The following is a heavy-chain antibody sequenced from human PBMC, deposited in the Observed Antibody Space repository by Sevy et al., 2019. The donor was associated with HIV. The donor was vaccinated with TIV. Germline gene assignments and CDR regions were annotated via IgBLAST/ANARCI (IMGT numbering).Heavy chain of an antibody. CDR3: ARGSTIVPHFFDY. D-gene: IGHD2-15*01. CDR2: IYISGST. CDR1: GDSIISGTYY. J-gene: IGHJ4*02. V-gene: IGHV4-61*02. Sequence: SETLSLTCTVSGDSIISGTYYWTWIRQPAGKGLEWIGRIYISGSTNYNPSLKSRVTMSVDTSKNQFSLNLSSVTAADTAVYYCARGSTIVPHFFDYWGQGTLVTVSS.